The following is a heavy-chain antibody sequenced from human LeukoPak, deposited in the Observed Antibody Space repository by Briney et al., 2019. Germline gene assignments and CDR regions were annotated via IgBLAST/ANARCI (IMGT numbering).Heavy chain of an antibody. D-gene: IGHD4-17*01. Sequence: GASVKVSCKPAGYTFTHYGISWVRQAPGQGLEWMGRINPNTGGTNYGQKFQGRVTMTRDTSIRTVYLEMSGLRSDDTAVYYCARVRLLTSVTFIDYWGQGTLVPVSS. CDR1: GYTFTHYG. V-gene: IGHV1-2*06. CDR2: INPNTGGT. CDR3: ARVRLLTSVTFIDY. J-gene: IGHJ4*02.